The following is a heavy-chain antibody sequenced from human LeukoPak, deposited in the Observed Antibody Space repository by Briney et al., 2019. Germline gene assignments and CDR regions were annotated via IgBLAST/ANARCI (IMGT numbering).Heavy chain of an antibody. CDR1: GGTFSSYA. J-gene: IGHJ5*02. CDR3: ARDVMPGDEHSGWYRYWFDP. V-gene: IGHV1-69*01. CDR2: FIPIFGTA. Sequence: ASVKVSCKASGGTFSSYAISWVRQAPGQGLEWMGGFIPIFGTANYAQKFQGRVTITADESTSTAYMELSSLRSEDTAVYYCARDVMPGDEHSGWYRYWFDPWGQGTLVTVSS. D-gene: IGHD6-19*01.